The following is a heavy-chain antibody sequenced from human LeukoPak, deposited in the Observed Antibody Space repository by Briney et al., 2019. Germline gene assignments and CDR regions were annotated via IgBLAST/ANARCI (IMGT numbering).Heavy chain of an antibody. V-gene: IGHV3-23*01. CDR2: ISSAGST. J-gene: IGHJ4*02. Sequence: GGSLRLSCAASGFTFSSYAMNWVRQAPGKGLEWVSAISSAGSTSYADSVKGRLTISRDNSKNTLYLQMNNLTAEDTAIYYCAKDWGFWGQGTLVTVSS. CDR3: AKDWGF. CDR1: GFTFSSYA. D-gene: IGHD7-27*01.